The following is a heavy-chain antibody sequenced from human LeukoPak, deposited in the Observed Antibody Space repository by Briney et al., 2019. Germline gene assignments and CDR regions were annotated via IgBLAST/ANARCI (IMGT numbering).Heavy chain of an antibody. J-gene: IGHJ4*02. D-gene: IGHD7-27*01. CDR1: GFTFSSYA. CDR3: AKDRSWGMNSAEY. CDR2: IRYDGSRT. V-gene: IGHV3-30*02. Sequence: GRSLRLSCAASGFTFSSYAMHWVRQAPGKGLEWVAFIRYDGSRTYYTDSVKGRFTISRDNSNNTLYLQMNSLRPEDTAVYFCAKDRSWGMNSAEYWGQGTLVTVSS.